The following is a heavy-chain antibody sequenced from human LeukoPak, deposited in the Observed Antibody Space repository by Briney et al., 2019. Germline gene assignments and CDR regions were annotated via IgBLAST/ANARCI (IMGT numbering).Heavy chain of an antibody. J-gene: IGHJ4*02. D-gene: IGHD3-10*01. V-gene: IGHV3-30*18. CDR2: ISYDGSNK. CDR3: AKDASYGSGSSQDY. CDR1: GFTFSSYG. Sequence: PGRSLRLSCAASGFTFSSYGMHWVRQAPGKGPEWVAVISYDGSNKYYADSVKGRFTISRDNSKNTLYLQMNSLRAEDTAVYYCAKDASYGSGSSQDYWGQGTLVTVSS.